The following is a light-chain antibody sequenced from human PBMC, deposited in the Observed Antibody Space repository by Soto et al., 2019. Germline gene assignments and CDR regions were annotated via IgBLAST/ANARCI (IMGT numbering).Light chain of an antibody. J-gene: IGKJ4*02. V-gene: IGKV1-5*01. CDR2: DAS. CDR3: QHYTLSSGP. CDR1: QDIVTY. Sequence: ILMTQSPSTVSASVGDSVTISCRASQDIVTYLAWYQQKPGRAPKLLIFDASTLQSGVSPRFRGSGSGSEFSLTISNLQPDDAGVYFCQHYTLSSGPFGGGTRVET.